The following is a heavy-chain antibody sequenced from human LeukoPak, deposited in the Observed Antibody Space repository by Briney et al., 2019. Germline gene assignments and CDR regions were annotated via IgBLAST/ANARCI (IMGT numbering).Heavy chain of an antibody. CDR1: GFTFSIYW. J-gene: IGHJ4*02. Sequence: GGSLRLSCAASGFTFSIYWMNWVRQAPGKGLEWVSYISSSGSTIYYADSVKGRFTISRDNAKNSLYLQMNSLRAEDTAVYYCARDRPRGYDSSGYYDYWGQGTLVTVSS. CDR2: ISSSGSTI. CDR3: ARDRPRGYDSSGYYDY. D-gene: IGHD3-22*01. V-gene: IGHV3-48*04.